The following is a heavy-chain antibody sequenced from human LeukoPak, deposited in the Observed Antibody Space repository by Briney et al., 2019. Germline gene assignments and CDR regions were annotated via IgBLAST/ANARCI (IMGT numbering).Heavy chain of an antibody. V-gene: IGHV1-69*13. CDR1: GYTFTSYG. J-gene: IGHJ4*02. CDR2: IIPIFGTA. D-gene: IGHD3-22*01. Sequence: GASVKVSCKASGYTFTSYGISWVRQAPGQGLEWMGGIIPIFGTANYAQKFQGRVTITADESTSTAYMELSSLRSEDTAVYYCAREDDSSGYYYPNWGQGTLVTVSS. CDR3: AREDDSSGYYYPN.